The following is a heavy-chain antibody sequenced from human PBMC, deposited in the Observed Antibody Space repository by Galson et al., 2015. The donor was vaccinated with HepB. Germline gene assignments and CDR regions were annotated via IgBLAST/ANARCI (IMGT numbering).Heavy chain of an antibody. J-gene: IGHJ6*02. D-gene: IGHD3-10*01. CDR2: ISSSSLYV. Sequence: SLRLSCASSGYTLSTYSMNWVRQAPGKGLEWVSSISSSSLYVYYADSVSGRFTVSRDNAKNSHYLQMNSLSAEDTAVYYCARVYGSGSYGYGMDVWGQGTTVTVS. CDR3: ARVYGSGSYGYGMDV. V-gene: IGHV3-21*01. CDR1: GYTLSTYS.